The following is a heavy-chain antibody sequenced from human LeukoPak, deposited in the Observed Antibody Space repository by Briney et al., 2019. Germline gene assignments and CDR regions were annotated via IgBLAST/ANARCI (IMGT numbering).Heavy chain of an antibody. CDR1: GGSFSDHY. Sequence: SETLSLTCAVYGGSFSDHYWSWFRQPPGKGLEWIGEINHSGYTNYNPSLKSRVTISVDTSKKQISLNLSSVTAADTAVYYCARAFGNVRGDTWGQGSLVTVSS. D-gene: IGHD3-10*01. CDR2: INHSGYT. V-gene: IGHV4-34*01. CDR3: ARAFGNVRGDT. J-gene: IGHJ5*02.